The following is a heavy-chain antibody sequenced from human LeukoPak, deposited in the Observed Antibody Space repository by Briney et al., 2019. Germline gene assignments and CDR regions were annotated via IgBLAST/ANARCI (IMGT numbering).Heavy chain of an antibody. CDR1: AFTFSNYA. D-gene: IGHD3-22*01. Sequence: PGGSLRLSCEASAFTFSNYAMSWVRQAPGKGLEWVSAISGSGGSTYYADSVKGRFTISTDNSKSTLYLQMNSLRAEDTAVYYCAKCYYDSSGYYFGAFDIWGQGTMVTVSS. V-gene: IGHV3-23*01. J-gene: IGHJ3*02. CDR3: AKCYYDSSGYYFGAFDI. CDR2: ISGSGGST.